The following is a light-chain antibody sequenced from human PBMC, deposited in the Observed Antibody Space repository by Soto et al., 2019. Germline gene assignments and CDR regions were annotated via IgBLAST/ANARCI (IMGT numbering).Light chain of an antibody. CDR3: QQRSNWPS. Sequence: EIVLTQSPGTLSLSPGERATLSCRASQSVSTSYLAWYQQKPGQAPRLLIYDASYRATDIPARFSGSGSGTDFTLTINSLESEDFAIYHCQQRSNWPSFGQGTRLEIK. CDR1: QSVSTSY. CDR2: DAS. V-gene: IGKV3D-20*02. J-gene: IGKJ5*01.